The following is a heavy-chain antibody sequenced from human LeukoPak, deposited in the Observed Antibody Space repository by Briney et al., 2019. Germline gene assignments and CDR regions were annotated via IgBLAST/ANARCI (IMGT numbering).Heavy chain of an antibody. CDR2: IYYSGST. CDR3: ARQRLGGAFDI. Sequence: KPSETLSLTCTVSGRSISSSSYYWGWIRQPPEKGLEWRGSIYYSGSTYYNPSLKSRVTISVDTSKNQFSLKLSSVTAADTAVYYCARQRLGGAFDIWGQGTMVTVSS. V-gene: IGHV4-39*01. CDR1: GRSISSSSYY. J-gene: IGHJ3*02. D-gene: IGHD3-16*01.